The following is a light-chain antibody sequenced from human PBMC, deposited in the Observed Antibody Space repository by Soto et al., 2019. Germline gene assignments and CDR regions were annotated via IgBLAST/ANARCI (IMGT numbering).Light chain of an antibody. CDR1: QSVSSNY. Sequence: VFTQSPGTLSLSPGARGALSCRASQSVSSNYVAWYQQKPGQAHRLLISGASNRATGTPDRFRGSGSGTDFTLTITRLEPEDFAVYYCHQYGSAPWTFGQGTKVDIK. V-gene: IGKV3-20*01. CDR2: GAS. CDR3: HQYGSAPWT. J-gene: IGKJ1*01.